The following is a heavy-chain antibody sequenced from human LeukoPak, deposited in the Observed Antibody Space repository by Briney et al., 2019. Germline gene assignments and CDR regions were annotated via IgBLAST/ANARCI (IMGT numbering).Heavy chain of an antibody. CDR2: IYYSGST. D-gene: IGHD3-22*01. V-gene: IGHV4-39*02. Sequence: SETLSLTCTVSGGSISSSSYYWGWIRQPPGKGLEWIGSIYYSGSTYYNPSLKSRVTISVDTSKNQFSLKLSSVTAADTAVYYCAREGDNSIYYDSRGYYLGVWGQGTLVTVSS. J-gene: IGHJ4*02. CDR1: GGSISSSSYY. CDR3: AREGDNSIYYDSRGYYLGV.